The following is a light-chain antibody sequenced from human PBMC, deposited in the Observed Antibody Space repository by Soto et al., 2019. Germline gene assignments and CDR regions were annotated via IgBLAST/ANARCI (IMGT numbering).Light chain of an antibody. CDR1: QSISSY. J-gene: IGKJ5*01. Sequence: DIQMTQSPSSLSASVGDRVTITCRASQSISSYLNWYQQKPGKAPKLLIYAASSLQSGVPSRFSGSGSGTDFTHTISSLQPEDGATYYCQQSYSTPRITFGQGTRLEIK. V-gene: IGKV1-39*01. CDR2: AAS. CDR3: QQSYSTPRIT.